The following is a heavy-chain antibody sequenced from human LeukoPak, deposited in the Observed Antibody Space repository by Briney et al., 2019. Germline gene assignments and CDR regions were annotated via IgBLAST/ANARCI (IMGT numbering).Heavy chain of an antibody. V-gene: IGHV3-30*04. D-gene: IGHD5-12*01. CDR1: GFTFSSYA. CDR3: AKGFESLRVATPFDY. J-gene: IGHJ4*02. Sequence: GRSLRLSCAASGFTFSSYAMHWVRQAPGKGLEWVAVISYDGSNKYYADSVKGRFTISRDNSKNTLYLQMNSLRAEDTAVYYCAKGFESLRVATPFDYWGQGTLVTVSS. CDR2: ISYDGSNK.